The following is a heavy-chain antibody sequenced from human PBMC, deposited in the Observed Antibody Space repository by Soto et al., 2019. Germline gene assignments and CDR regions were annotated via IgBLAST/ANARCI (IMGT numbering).Heavy chain of an antibody. D-gene: IGHD3-9*01. V-gene: IGHV4-31*03. J-gene: IGHJ6*02. CDR1: GGSISSGGYY. Sequence: LSLTCTVSGGSISSGGYYWSWIRQHPGKGLEWIGYIYYSGSTYYNPSLKSRVTISVDTSKNQFSLKLSSVTAADTAVYYCARGVLRYFDWSSPGGYYYYGMDVWGQGTTVIVS. CDR3: ARGVLRYFDWSSPGGYYYYGMDV. CDR2: IYYSGST.